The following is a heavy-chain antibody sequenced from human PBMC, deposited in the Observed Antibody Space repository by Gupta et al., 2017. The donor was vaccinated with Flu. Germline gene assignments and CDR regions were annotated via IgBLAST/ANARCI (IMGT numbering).Heavy chain of an antibody. D-gene: IGHD3-3*01. Sequence: EVQLVESGGGLVQPGGSLRLSCAASGFTFSSYDMHWVRQATGKGLEWVSAIGTAGDTYYPGSVKGRFTISRENAKNSLYLQMNSLRAGDTAVYYCARVSLWSGYVFDYWGQGTLVTVSS. CDR1: GFTFSSYD. CDR2: IGTAGDT. CDR3: ARVSLWSGYVFDY. J-gene: IGHJ4*02. V-gene: IGHV3-13*01.